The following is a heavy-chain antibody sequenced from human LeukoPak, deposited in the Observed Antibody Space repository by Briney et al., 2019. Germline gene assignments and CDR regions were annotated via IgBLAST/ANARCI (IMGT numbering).Heavy chain of an antibody. Sequence: SVKVSCKASGFTFTSSAVQWVRQARGQRLEWIGWIVVGSGNTNYAQKFQERVTITRDMSTSTAYMELSSLRSEDTAVYYCAAGYCSSTSCYTEDYWGQGTLVTVSS. J-gene: IGHJ4*02. CDR1: GFTFTSSA. CDR3: AAGYCSSTSCYTEDY. CDR2: IVVGSGNT. D-gene: IGHD2-2*02. V-gene: IGHV1-58*01.